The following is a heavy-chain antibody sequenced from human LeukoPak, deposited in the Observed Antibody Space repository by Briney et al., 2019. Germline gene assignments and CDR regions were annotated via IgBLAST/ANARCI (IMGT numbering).Heavy chain of an antibody. Sequence: PSQTLSLTCTVSGGSISSGGHYWSWLRQLPGKGLEWIGYIHYSGSTYYNPSLKSRVTISVDTSKNQISLNLNSVTAADTAVYYCAREGTGRGSGYYYGLFDYWGQGTLVTVSS. CDR1: GGSISSGGHY. CDR2: IHYSGST. CDR3: AREGTGRGSGYYYGLFDY. J-gene: IGHJ4*02. D-gene: IGHD3-22*01. V-gene: IGHV4-31*03.